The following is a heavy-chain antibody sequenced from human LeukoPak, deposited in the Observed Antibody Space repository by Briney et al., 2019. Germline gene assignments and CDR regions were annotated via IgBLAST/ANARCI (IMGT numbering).Heavy chain of an antibody. J-gene: IGHJ4*02. CDR1: GFTFNTYW. V-gene: IGHV3-74*01. D-gene: IGHD4-17*01. CDR3: AKDVENGDYCFDY. CDR2: ISPDGGTT. Sequence: GGSLRLSCAASGFTFNTYWMHWVRQAPGKGLVWVSRISPDGGTTNFADSVKGRFTISRDNSKNTLYLQMSSLRAEDTAVYYCAKDVENGDYCFDYWGQGTLVTVSS.